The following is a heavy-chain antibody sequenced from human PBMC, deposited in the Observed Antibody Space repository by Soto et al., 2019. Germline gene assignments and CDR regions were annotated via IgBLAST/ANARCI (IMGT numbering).Heavy chain of an antibody. CDR3: AKTMGYRGYSGYDSLRSWFDP. Sequence: PSETLSLTCAFYGGSFSGYYWSWIRQPPGKGLEWIGEINHSGSTNYNPSLKSRVTISVDTSKNQFSLKLSSVTAADTAVYYCAKTMGYRGYSGYDSLRSWFDPWGQGTLVTVSS. CDR2: INHSGST. J-gene: IGHJ5*02. D-gene: IGHD5-12*01. CDR1: GGSFSGYY. V-gene: IGHV4-34*01.